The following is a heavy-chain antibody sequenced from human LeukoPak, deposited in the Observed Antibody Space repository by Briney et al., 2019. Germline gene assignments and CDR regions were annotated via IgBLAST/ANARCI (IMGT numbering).Heavy chain of an antibody. V-gene: IGHV1-69*05. CDR1: GGTFSSYA. Sequence: SVKVSCKASGGTFSSYAISWVRQAPGQGLEWMGRIIPIFGTADYAQKFQGRVTITTDESTSTAYMELSSLRSEDTAVYYCARDPPDSYSSGWYYFDYWGQGTLVTVSS. CDR3: ARDPPDSYSSGWYYFDY. CDR2: IIPIFGTA. J-gene: IGHJ4*02. D-gene: IGHD6-19*01.